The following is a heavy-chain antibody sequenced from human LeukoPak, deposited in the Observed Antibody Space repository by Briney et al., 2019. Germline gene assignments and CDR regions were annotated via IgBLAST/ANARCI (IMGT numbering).Heavy chain of an antibody. V-gene: IGHV4-30-2*02. D-gene: IGHD6-13*01. CDR3: ASSIAAAGGYNWFDP. CDR1: GGSISSGGYS. Sequence: PSQTLSLTCAVSGGSISSGGYSWSWIRQPPGKGLEWIGYIYHSGSTYYNPSLKSRVTISVDRSKNQFSLKLSSVTAADTAVYYCASSIAAAGGYNWFDPWGQGTLVTVSS. J-gene: IGHJ5*02. CDR2: IYHSGST.